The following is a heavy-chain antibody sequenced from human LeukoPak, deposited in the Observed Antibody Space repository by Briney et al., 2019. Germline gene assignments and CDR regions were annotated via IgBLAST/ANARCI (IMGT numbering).Heavy chain of an antibody. CDR2: IGSSGGSR. V-gene: IGHV3-48*03. CDR1: GFTFSSYE. Sequence: GGSLTLSCAASGFTFSSYEMDWVRRAPGKGLEWVSYIGSSGGSRYYADSVKGRFTSSRDNAKNSLYLQMNSLRVEDTAVYYCAREDGDAFDIWGQGTVVSVSS. D-gene: IGHD5-24*01. CDR3: AREDGDAFDI. J-gene: IGHJ3*02.